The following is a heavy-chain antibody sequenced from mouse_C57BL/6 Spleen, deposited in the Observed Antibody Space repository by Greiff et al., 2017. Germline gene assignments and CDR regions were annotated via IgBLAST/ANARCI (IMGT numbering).Heavy chain of an antibody. V-gene: IGHV1-76*01. CDR3: ARSETAQARGFAY. CDR1: GYTFTDYY. Sequence: QVQLQQSGAELVRPGASVKLSCKASGYTFTDYYINWVKQRPGQGLEWIARIYPGSGNTYYNEKFKGKATLTAEKSSSTAYMQLSSLTSEDSAVYFCARSETAQARGFAYWGQGTLVTVSA. CDR2: IYPGSGNT. D-gene: IGHD3-2*02. J-gene: IGHJ3*01.